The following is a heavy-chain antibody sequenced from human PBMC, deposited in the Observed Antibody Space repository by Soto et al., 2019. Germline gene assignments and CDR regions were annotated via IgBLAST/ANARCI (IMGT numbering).Heavy chain of an antibody. CDR1: GYTFTNYG. Sequence: QVQLVQSGVEVKKPGASVKVSCKASGYTFTNYGLTCVRQAPGQGFEWMGWISPHNGNTNYAHKVQGRVTMTTDTSTRTANMELRSLRSDDTAVYYCARGPSSGWYYFDYWGQGTLVTVSS. CDR3: ARGPSSGWYYFDY. J-gene: IGHJ4*02. CDR2: ISPHNGNT. V-gene: IGHV1-18*01. D-gene: IGHD6-19*01.